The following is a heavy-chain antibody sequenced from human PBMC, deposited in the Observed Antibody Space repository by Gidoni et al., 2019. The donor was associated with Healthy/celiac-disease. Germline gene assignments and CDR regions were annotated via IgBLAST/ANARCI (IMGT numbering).Heavy chain of an antibody. D-gene: IGHD6-19*01. V-gene: IGHV1-3*01. CDR2: INAGNGNT. Sequence: QVQLVQSGAEVKKPGASVKVSCKASGYTFTSYAMHWVRQAPGQRLEWMGWINAGNGNTKYSQKFQGRVTITSDTSASTAYMELSSLRSEDTAVYYCARSKSSGWPHDYWGQGTLVTVSS. J-gene: IGHJ4*02. CDR1: GYTFTSYA. CDR3: ARSKSSGWPHDY.